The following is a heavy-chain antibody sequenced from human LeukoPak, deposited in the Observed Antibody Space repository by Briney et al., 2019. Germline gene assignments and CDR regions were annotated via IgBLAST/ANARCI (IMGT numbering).Heavy chain of an antibody. J-gene: IGHJ3*01. Sequence: PSETLSLTCTVSGYSISSGYYWGWIRQPPGKGLEWDGSIYHSGSTYYNPSLKSRVTISVDTSMNQFSLKLSSVTAADTAVYYCASEKEWSQGTMVTVSS. CDR3: ASEKE. CDR2: IYHSGST. CDR1: GYSISSGYY. V-gene: IGHV4-38-2*02.